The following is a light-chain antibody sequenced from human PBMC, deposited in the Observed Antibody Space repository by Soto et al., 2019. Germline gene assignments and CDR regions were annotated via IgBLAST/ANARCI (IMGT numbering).Light chain of an antibody. J-gene: IGKJ5*01. CDR3: QQRSNWPIT. V-gene: IGKV3-11*01. CDR2: DAS. Sequence: EFVLTQSPATLSLSPGERATLSCRASQIVSSYLAWYQQKPGQAPRLLIYDASNRATGIPARFSGSGSGTDFTLTISSLEPEDFAVYYCQQRSNWPITFGQGTRLEIK. CDR1: QIVSSY.